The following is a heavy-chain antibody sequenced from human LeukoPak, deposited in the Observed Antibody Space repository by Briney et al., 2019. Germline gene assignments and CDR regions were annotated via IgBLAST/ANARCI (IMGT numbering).Heavy chain of an antibody. J-gene: IGHJ5*02. V-gene: IGHV1-18*04. Sequence: ASVKVSCKASGYTFTGYYMHWVRQAPGQGLEWMGWISAYNANTNYAQKLQGRVTMTTDTSTSTAYMDLRSLRSDDTAVYYCARDPVGATTSGTFDPWGQGTLVTVSS. CDR2: ISAYNANT. D-gene: IGHD1-26*01. CDR1: GYTFTGYY. CDR3: ARDPVGATTSGTFDP.